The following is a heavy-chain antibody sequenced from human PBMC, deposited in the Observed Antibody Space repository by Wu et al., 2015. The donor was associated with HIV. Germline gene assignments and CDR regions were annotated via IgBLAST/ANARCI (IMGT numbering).Heavy chain of an antibody. Sequence: QVQLVQSGTEVKKPGSSVKVSCKASGDTFSSYSFNWVRQAPGQGLEWMGIIKPSGGNTGYAEKFQGRITMTRDTSTSTVYMELSSLRSEDTAVYYCARAHLDIVAVIAAPEDTGYFNYWGQGTLITVSS. CDR1: GDTFSSYS. CDR3: ARAHLDIVAVIAAPEDTGYFNY. D-gene: IGHD2-15*01. J-gene: IGHJ4*02. V-gene: IGHV1-46*01. CDR2: IKPSGGNT.